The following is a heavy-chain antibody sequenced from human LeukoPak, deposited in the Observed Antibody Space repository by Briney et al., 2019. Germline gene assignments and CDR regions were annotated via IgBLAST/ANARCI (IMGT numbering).Heavy chain of an antibody. CDR2: IRYVGSNK. CDR1: GFTFSSYG. V-gene: IGHV3-30*02. CDR3: AKDLGNWNSEYYFDY. Sequence: PGGSLRLSCAASGFTFSSYGMHWVRQAPGKGLEWVAFIRYVGSNKYYADSVEGRFTISRDNSKNTLYLQMNSLRAEDTAVYYCAKDLGNWNSEYYFDYWGQGTLVTVSS. D-gene: IGHD1-7*01. J-gene: IGHJ4*02.